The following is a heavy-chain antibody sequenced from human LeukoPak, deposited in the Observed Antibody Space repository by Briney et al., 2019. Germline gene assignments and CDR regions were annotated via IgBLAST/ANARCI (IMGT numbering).Heavy chain of an antibody. V-gene: IGHV4-39*07. J-gene: IGHJ4*02. Sequence: SETLSLTCTVSDGSISSSSYSWDWIRQPPGKGLEWIGNIYYSGSTYYNPSLKSRVTISVDTSKNQFSLKLSSVTAADTAVYYCASAGYWGQGTLVTVPS. CDR1: DGSISSSSYS. CDR2: IYYSGST. CDR3: ASAGY.